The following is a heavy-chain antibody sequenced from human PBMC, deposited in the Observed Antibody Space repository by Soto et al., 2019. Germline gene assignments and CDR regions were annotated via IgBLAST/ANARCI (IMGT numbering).Heavy chain of an antibody. CDR3: ARDRGRYYDTSGYPDS. D-gene: IGHD3-22*01. J-gene: IGHJ5*01. CDR2: INPSGGST. CDR1: GYTFTNYY. V-gene: IGHV1-46*04. Sequence: ASVKVSCKASGYTFTNYYMHWGRQAPGQGLEWMGIINPSGGSTRYAQKLQGRVTMTRDTSTSTVYMEVSSLRSEDTAVDYCARDRGRYYDTSGYPDSWGQGTLVTVSS.